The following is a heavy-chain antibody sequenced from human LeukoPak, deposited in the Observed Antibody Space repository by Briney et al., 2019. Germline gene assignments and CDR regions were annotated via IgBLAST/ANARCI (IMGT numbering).Heavy chain of an antibody. CDR1: GGSISSYY. CDR2: IYTSGST. D-gene: IGHD1-26*01. V-gene: IGHV4-4*07. CDR3: ARESGEWELPGSWFDP. Sequence: SETLSLTCSVSGGSISSYYWSWIRQPAGKGLEWIGRIYTSGSTNYNPSLKSRVTMSVDTSNNQFSLKLSSVTAADTAVYYCARESGEWELPGSWFDPWGQGTLVTVSS. J-gene: IGHJ5*02.